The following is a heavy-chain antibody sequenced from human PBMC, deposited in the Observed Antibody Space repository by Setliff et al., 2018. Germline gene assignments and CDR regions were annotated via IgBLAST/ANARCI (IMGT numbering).Heavy chain of an antibody. CDR2: IHPTEGA. CDR3: SRGQDNSKVGHD. J-gene: IGHJ4*02. Sequence: SETLSLTCAVDRGSFSNFYLTWIRQSPGKGLEWIGEIHPTEGAKYNPSLQSRVTMSVDTSSKQHSLKLTSVTAADTAMYYCSRGQDNSKVGHDWGQGTLVT. V-gene: IGHV4-34*01. CDR1: RGSFSNFY. D-gene: IGHD1-20*01.